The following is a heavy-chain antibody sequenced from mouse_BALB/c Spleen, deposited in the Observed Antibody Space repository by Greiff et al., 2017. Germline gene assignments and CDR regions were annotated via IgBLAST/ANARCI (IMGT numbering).Heavy chain of an antibody. V-gene: IGHV1-69*02. CDR3: ATYAWFAY. D-gene: IGHD2-14*01. CDR1: GYTFTSYW. Sequence: QVQLQQPGAELVKPGAPVKLSCKASGYTFTSYWMNWVKQRPGRGLEWIGRIDPSDSETHYNQKFKDKATLTVDKSSSTAYIQLSSLTSEDSAVYYCATYAWFAYWGQGTLVTVSA. CDR2: IDPSDSET. J-gene: IGHJ3*01.